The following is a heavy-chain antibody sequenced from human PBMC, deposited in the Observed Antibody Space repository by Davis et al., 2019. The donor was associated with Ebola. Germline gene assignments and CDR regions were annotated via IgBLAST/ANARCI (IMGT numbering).Heavy chain of an antibody. CDR1: GGSISSYY. D-gene: IGHD3-10*01. CDR2: IYYSGST. J-gene: IGHJ6*02. Sequence: MPSETLSLTCTVSGGSISSYYWSWIRQPPGKGLEWIGYIYYSGSTNYNPSLKSRVTISVDTSKNQFSLKLSSVTAADTAVYYCARDIWFGGSPPYGMDVWGQGTTVTVSS. V-gene: IGHV4-59*01. CDR3: ARDIWFGGSPPYGMDV.